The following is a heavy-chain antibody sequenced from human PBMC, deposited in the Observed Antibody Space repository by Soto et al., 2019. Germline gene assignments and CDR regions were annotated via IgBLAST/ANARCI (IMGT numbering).Heavy chain of an antibody. CDR1: GFSFSDAW. Sequence: ERQLVESGGGLVKPGGSLRLSCAASGFSFSDAWMSWVRQAPGKGLEWVGRIKSRTEGGTTDYAAPVNGRFTISRDDSKNTMYLKMNSLKTEDTAMYYCTTHPRIVLPGGWGQGTLVTVSS. J-gene: IGHJ4*02. CDR2: IKSRTEGGTT. CDR3: TTHPRIVLPGG. D-gene: IGHD3-22*01. V-gene: IGHV3-15*01.